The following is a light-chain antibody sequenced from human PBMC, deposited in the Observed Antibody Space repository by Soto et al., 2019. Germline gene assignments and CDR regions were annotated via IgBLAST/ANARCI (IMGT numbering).Light chain of an antibody. V-gene: IGKV4-1*01. J-gene: IGKJ4*01. CDR1: QTVLSTSNNGDY. Sequence: IFMTQSPDSLAVSLGERATINCKSSQTVLSTSNNGDYLAWYQQKPGQPPKLLINWASTRLSGVPDRFSGSGSGTDFTLTISSMQAEDVAVYYCQHYLDFPLTFGGGTKVDIK. CDR3: QHYLDFPLT. CDR2: WAS.